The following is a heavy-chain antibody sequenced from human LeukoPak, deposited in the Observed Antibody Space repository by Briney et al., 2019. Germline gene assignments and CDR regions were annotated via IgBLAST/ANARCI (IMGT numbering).Heavy chain of an antibody. CDR2: ISTSSSYI. CDR1: GFTFNKYT. D-gene: IGHD3-3*01. CDR3: ARDLRSEWLRPGYFDY. V-gene: IGHV3-21*01. J-gene: IGHJ4*02. Sequence: GGSLRLSCAASGFTFNKYTMNWVRQAPGKGPEWVSSISTSSSYIYYADSVKGRFTISRDNAKNSLYLQMNSLRAEDTAVYYCARDLRSEWLRPGYFDYWGQGTLVTVSS.